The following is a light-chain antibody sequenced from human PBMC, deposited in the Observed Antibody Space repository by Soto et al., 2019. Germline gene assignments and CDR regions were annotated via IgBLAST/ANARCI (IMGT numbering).Light chain of an antibody. Sequence: QSVLTQPPSVSGAPGQRVTMSCTGSTSNIGAGYDVHWYQRLPGTAPKLLIYGNSNRPSGVPDRFSGSRSGTSASLAITGLQAEDEADYYCQSYDSSNQGVFGGGTKLTVL. CDR1: TSNIGAGYD. J-gene: IGLJ3*02. CDR3: QSYDSSNQGV. V-gene: IGLV1-40*01. CDR2: GNS.